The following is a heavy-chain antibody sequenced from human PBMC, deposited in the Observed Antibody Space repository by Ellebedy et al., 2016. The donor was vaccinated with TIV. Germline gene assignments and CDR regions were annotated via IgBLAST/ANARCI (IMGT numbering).Heavy chain of an antibody. V-gene: IGHV1-69*04. D-gene: IGHD5-24*01. J-gene: IGHJ3*02. CDR3: ATERHVEMATILTDAFDI. CDR2: IIPILAIA. CDR1: GGTFSSYA. Sequence: AASVKVSCKASGGTFSSYAISCVRQAPGQGLEWMGRIIPILAIADYAQNFQGRVTITADKSTSTAYLELSSLRSEDTAVYYCATERHVEMATILTDAFDIWGQGTMVTVSS.